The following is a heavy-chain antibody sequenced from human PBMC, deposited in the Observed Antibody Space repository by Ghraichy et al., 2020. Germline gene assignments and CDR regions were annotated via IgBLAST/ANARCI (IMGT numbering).Heavy chain of an antibody. CDR3: AKDSTLEWLLWGLGGRDY. D-gene: IGHD3-3*01. CDR2: ISGSGGST. CDR1: GFTFSSYA. Sequence: GGSLRLSCAASGFTFSSYAMSWVRQAPGKGLEWVSAISGSGGSTYYADSVKGRFTISRDNSKNTLYLQMNSLRAEDTAVYYCAKDSTLEWLLWGLGGRDYWGQGTLVTVSS. V-gene: IGHV3-23*01. J-gene: IGHJ4*02.